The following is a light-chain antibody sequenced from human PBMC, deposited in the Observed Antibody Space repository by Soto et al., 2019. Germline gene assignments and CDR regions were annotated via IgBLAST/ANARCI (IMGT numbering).Light chain of an antibody. CDR3: QQYNNWPPLN. CDR1: QIVSNSF. V-gene: IGKV3-15*01. Sequence: EIVITQSPSSRSVSPVERASLSCMASQIVSNSFLAWYQQKAGQSPRLLIYGASTRATGIPARFSGSGSGTEFTLTISSLQSEDFAVYYCQQYNNWPPLNFGGGTKVDIK. J-gene: IGKJ4*01. CDR2: GAS.